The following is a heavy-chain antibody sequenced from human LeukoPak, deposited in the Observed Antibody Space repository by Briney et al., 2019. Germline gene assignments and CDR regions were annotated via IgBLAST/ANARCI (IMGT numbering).Heavy chain of an antibody. J-gene: IGHJ4*02. CDR1: GFTFGDYA. Sequence: GGSLRLSCTASGFTFGDYAMSWVRQAPGKGLEWVGFIRSKTYGGTTEYAASVKGRFTISRDDSKSIAYLQMNSLKTEDTAVYYCTRSYYDILTGYYLFDYWGQGTLVPVSS. D-gene: IGHD3-9*01. CDR2: IRSKTYGGTT. CDR3: TRSYYDILTGYYLFDY. V-gene: IGHV3-49*04.